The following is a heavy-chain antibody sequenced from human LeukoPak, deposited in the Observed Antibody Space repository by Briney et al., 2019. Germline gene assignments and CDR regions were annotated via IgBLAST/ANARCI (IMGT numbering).Heavy chain of an antibody. D-gene: IGHD3-10*01. Sequence: PSETLSLTCTVSGYSISSGYYWGWIRQPPGKGLEWIGSIYHSGSTYYNPSLKSRVTISVDTSKNQFSLKLSSVTAADTAVYYCARDRGSGLDYWGQGTLVTVSS. CDR2: IYHSGST. CDR1: GYSISSGYY. J-gene: IGHJ4*02. CDR3: ARDRGSGLDY. V-gene: IGHV4-38-2*02.